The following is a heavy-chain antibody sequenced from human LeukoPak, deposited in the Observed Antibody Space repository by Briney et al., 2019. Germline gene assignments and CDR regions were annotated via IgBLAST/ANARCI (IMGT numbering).Heavy chain of an antibody. CDR2: IDNTAKI. CDR3: ARAGDGSGSYKGATYFDY. D-gene: IGHD3-10*01. Sequence: SEPLSLTCTVSRGSISSYYWNWIRQSPGKGLEWIGYIDNTAKITTNPSLRRRVTISVDTSKNQFSLKLSSVTAADTAVYYCARAGDGSGSYKGATYFDYWGQGTLVTVSS. J-gene: IGHJ4*02. V-gene: IGHV4-59*08. CDR1: RGSISSYY.